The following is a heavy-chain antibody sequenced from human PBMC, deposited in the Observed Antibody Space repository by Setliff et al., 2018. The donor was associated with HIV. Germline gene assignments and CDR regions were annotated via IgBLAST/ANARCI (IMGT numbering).Heavy chain of an antibody. J-gene: IGHJ4*02. CDR2: IYYSGST. CDR1: GDSISSSSYY. D-gene: IGHD3-22*01. CDR3: ASLPPLYDSSGYYFDY. Sequence: SETLSLTCSVSGDSISSSSYYWGWIRQPPGKGLEWIGSIYYSGSTYYNPSPNSRVTISVDASKNQFSLKLSSVTAADTAVYYCASLPPLYDSSGYYFDYWGQGTLVTVSS. V-gene: IGHV4-39*01.